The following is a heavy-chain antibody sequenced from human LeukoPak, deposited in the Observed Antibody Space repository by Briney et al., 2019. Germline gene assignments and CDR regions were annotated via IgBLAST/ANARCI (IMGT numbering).Heavy chain of an antibody. J-gene: IGHJ2*01. CDR2: IYTSGGT. CDR3: ARRREYDRSYWYFDL. CDR1: GGSISIYY. D-gene: IGHD1-1*01. V-gene: IGHV4-4*09. Sequence: PSETLSLTCTVSGGSISIYYWSWIRQPPGKGLEWIGYIYTSGGTNYNPSLKSRVTISVDTSKNQFSLKLSSVTAADTAVYYCARRREYDRSYWYFDLWGRGTLVTVS.